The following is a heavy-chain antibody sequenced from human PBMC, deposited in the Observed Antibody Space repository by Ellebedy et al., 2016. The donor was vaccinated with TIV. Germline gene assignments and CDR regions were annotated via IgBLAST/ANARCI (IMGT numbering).Heavy chain of an antibody. J-gene: IGHJ6*01. Sequence: ASVKVSCXASGYTIPSFYIHWVRQAPGQGLEWMGWINPNSGATKYAQRFQGRVTMTRDTSISTVYMDLGRLKSDDAAVYYCARVPGGFNYNNGGDYYYGMDVWGQGTTVTVSS. V-gene: IGHV1-2*02. D-gene: IGHD4-11*01. CDR1: GYTIPSFY. CDR2: INPNSGAT. CDR3: ARVPGGFNYNNGGDYYYGMDV.